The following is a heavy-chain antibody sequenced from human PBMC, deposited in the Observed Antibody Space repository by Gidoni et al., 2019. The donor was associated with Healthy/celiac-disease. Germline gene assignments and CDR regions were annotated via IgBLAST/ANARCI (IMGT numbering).Heavy chain of an antibody. CDR1: GYSFTSYW. V-gene: IGHV5-10-1*03. Sequence: EVQLVQSGAEVKKPGESLRISCKGSGYSFTSYWISWVLQMPGKGLEWMGRIDPSDSYTNYSPSFQGHVTISADKSISTADLQWSSLKASDTAMYYCARHRGWITMVQGDNGVVYGMDVWGQGTTVTVSS. CDR3: ARHRGWITMVQGDNGVVYGMDV. J-gene: IGHJ6*02. D-gene: IGHD3-10*01. CDR2: IDPSDSYT.